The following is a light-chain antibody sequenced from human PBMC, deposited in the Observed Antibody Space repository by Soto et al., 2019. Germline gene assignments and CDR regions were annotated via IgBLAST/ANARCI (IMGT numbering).Light chain of an antibody. CDR1: SSNIGAGYD. Sequence: QAVVTQPPSVSGAPGQRVTISCTGSSSNIGAGYDVHWYQQLPGTAPKLLIYGNSNRPSGVPDRFSGSKSGTSASLAITGLQAEHEADSYCQSYARSLRGVFGGGTKLTVL. CDR2: GNS. V-gene: IGLV1-40*01. J-gene: IGLJ3*02. CDR3: QSYARSLRGV.